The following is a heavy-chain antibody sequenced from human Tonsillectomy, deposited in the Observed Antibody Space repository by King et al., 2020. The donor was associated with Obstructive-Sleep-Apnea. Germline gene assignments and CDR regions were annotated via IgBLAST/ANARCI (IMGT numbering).Heavy chain of an antibody. CDR1: GYSFSSYW. CDR3: ARHRDEEQHFDY. D-gene: IGHD6-13*01. J-gene: IGHJ4*02. Sequence: QLVQSGAEVNTPGESLRISCKGSGYSFSSYWITWVRQMPGKGLEWMGRIDPSDSYTNYSPSFQGHVTISADKSISTAYLQWSGLKASDTAMYYCARHRDEEQHFDYWGQGTLVSVSA. CDR2: IDPSDSYT. V-gene: IGHV5-10-1*03.